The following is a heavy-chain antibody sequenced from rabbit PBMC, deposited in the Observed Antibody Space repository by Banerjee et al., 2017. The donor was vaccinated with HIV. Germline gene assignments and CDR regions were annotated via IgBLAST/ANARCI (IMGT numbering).Heavy chain of an antibody. CDR3: ARDVGWDGYDL. D-gene: IGHD6-1*01. J-gene: IGHJ4*01. CDR1: GFSFSSGYD. Sequence: QEQLEESGGDLVKPGASLTLTCTASGFSFSSGYDMCWVREAPGKGLEWIACIYVGSSGTTYYANWAKGRFTISKTSSTTVTLQMTSLTAADTATYFCARDVGWDGYDLWGPGTLVTVS. V-gene: IGHV1S45*01. CDR2: IYVGSSGTT.